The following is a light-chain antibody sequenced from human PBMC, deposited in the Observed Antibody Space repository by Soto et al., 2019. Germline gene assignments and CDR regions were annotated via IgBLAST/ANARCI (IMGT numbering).Light chain of an antibody. Sequence: QSALTQPASVSGSPGQSITISCTGTGSDVGGYNYVSWYQQHPGKAPKVMIYDVSNRPSGVSNRFSGSKSGNTTSLTISGLQAEDAADYYCSSYTSASTPVVFGGGTKLTVL. V-gene: IGLV2-14*01. CDR1: GSDVGGYNY. J-gene: IGLJ2*01. CDR3: SSYTSASTPVV. CDR2: DVS.